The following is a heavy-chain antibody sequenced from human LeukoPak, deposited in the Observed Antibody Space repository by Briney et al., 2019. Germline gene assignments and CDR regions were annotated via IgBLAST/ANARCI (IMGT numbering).Heavy chain of an antibody. V-gene: IGHV3-7*01. CDR1: GFTFSSYW. CDR3: ARERTLSGSYYDAFDI. J-gene: IGHJ3*02. Sequence: GGSLRLSCAASGFTFSSYWMSWVRQAPGKGLEWVASIRLDGSQKYYVDSAKGRFTISRDNAKNSLYLQMNSLRADDTAVYYCARERTLSGSYYDAFDIWGHGTVVTVSS. CDR2: IRLDGSQK. D-gene: IGHD1-26*01.